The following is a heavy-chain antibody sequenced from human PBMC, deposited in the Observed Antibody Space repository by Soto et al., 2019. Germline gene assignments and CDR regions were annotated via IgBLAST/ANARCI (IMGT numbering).Heavy chain of an antibody. CDR2: INTNTGNP. CDR3: ARAPPGYSTGAFDI. CDR1: GYTCTSYA. J-gene: IGHJ3*02. V-gene: IGHV7-4-1*02. D-gene: IGHD6-13*01. Sequence: ASVKISCKASGYTCTSYAMNWVRQAPGQGLEWMGWINTNTGNPTYAQGFTGRFVFSLDTSVSTAYLQISSLKAEDTDVYYCARAPPGYSTGAFDIWGQGTMVTVSS.